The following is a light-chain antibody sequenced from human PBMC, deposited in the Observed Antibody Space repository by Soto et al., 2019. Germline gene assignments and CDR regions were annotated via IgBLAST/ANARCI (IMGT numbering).Light chain of an antibody. CDR1: QGVSNN. V-gene: IGKV3-15*01. Sequence: EIGMTQSPATLPVSPGESATRSCRTSQGVSNNLAWYQQKPGQAPRLLMYEASTRATSTPARFSGSGSETEFSLTISNLQSEDFAVYYCQQYNNWPPMYTFGQGTKLEIK. CDR3: QQYNNWPPMYT. J-gene: IGKJ2*01. CDR2: EAS.